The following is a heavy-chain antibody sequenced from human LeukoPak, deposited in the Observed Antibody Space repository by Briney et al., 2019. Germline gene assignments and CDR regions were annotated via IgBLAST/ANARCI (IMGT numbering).Heavy chain of an antibody. CDR2: IGTAGDT. CDR3: ASSPAYSSSWYAIDN. Sequence: GGSLRLSCAASGFTFSNYDIHWVRHAAGKGLEWVSAIGTAGDTCYPGSVKGRFTISRENAKNSLYLQMNSLSAGDTAVYYCASSPAYSSSWYAIDNWGQGTLVTVSS. V-gene: IGHV3-13*01. CDR1: GFTFSNYD. D-gene: IGHD6-13*01. J-gene: IGHJ4*02.